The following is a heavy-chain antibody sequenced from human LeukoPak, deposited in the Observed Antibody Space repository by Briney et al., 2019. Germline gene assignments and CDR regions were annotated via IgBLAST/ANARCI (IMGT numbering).Heavy chain of an antibody. CDR2: ISWNSESV. CDR1: GFTFDDYA. Sequence: PGRSLKLSCAASGFTFDDYAMHWVRQAPGKGLAWVSGISWNSESVVYADSVKGRFTISRDNAKNSLYLQMNSLRAEDTALYYCAKAGGTAKAGGPLVIYGMDVWGQGTTVTVSS. V-gene: IGHV3-9*01. CDR3: AKAGGTAKAGGPLVIYGMDV. J-gene: IGHJ6*02. D-gene: IGHD4-23*01.